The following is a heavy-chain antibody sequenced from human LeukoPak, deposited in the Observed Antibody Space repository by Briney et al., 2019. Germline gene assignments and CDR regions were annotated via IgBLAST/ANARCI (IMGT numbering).Heavy chain of an antibody. CDR2: IYYSGST. D-gene: IGHD3-3*01. J-gene: IGHJ4*02. V-gene: IGHV4-39*07. CDR3: ARVSEWSTPFDY. CDR1: GGSISSSSYY. Sequence: SETLSLTCTVSGGSISSSSYYWGWIRQPPGKGLEWIGSIYYSGSTYYNPSLKSRVTISVDTSKNQFSLKLSSVTAADTAVYYCARVSEWSTPFDYWGQGTLVTVSS.